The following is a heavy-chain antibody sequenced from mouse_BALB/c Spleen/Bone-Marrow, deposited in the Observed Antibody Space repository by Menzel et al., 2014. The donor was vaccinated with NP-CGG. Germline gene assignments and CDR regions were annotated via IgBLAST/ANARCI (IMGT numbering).Heavy chain of an antibody. CDR2: IYPANGDT. CDR3: ARYGNGLMGY. J-gene: IGHJ4*01. CDR1: GFNIKDTY. D-gene: IGHD2-1*01. V-gene: IGHV14-3*02. Sequence: EVQLQQPGAELVKPGASVKLSCTASGFNIKDTYMHWVKQRPEQGLEWIGRIYPANGDTKYDPKFQGKATITADTSSNTAYLQLSSLTSEDTAVYYCARYGNGLMGYWGQGTSVTVSS.